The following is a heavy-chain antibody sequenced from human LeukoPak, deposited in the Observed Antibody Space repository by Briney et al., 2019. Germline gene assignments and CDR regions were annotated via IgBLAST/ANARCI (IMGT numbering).Heavy chain of an antibody. CDR3: ARASGDYYYGMDV. J-gene: IGHJ6*04. CDR2: IYYSGST. CDR1: GGSISSGGYY. V-gene: IGHV4-31*03. D-gene: IGHD4-17*01. Sequence: SETLSLTCTVSGGSISSGGYYWSWIRQHPGKGLEWIGYIYYSGSTYYNPSLKSRVTISVDTSKNQFSLKLSSVTAADTAVYYCARASGDYYYGMDVWGKGTTDTVSS.